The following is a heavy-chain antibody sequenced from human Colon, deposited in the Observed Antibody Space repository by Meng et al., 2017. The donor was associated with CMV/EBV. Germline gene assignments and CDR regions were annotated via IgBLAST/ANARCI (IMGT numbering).Heavy chain of an antibody. D-gene: IGHD2-21*01. CDR2: INHSGST. Sequence: GSLRLSCAVYGGSFSGYYWSWIRQPPGKGLEWIGEINHSGSTNYNPSLKSRVTISVDMSKNQSSLKLRSVTAADTAVYYCARGSSIETDYWGQGTLVTVSS. CDR1: GGSFSGYY. CDR3: ARGSSIETDY. J-gene: IGHJ4*02. V-gene: IGHV4-34*01.